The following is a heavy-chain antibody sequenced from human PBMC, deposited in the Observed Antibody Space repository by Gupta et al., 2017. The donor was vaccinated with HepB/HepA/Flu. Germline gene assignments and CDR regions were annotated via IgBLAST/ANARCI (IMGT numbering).Heavy chain of an antibody. D-gene: IGHD3-10*01. V-gene: IGHV3-23*01. Sequence: EVQLLASGGGLVQPGGSLRLPCAASEFTFSNSAMSWVRQAPGKGLEGVSAFIGSGGSTYYADSVKGRFTISRDNSKNTLYLQMNSLRAEDTAVYYCAKGGRYYGPFDYWGQGTLVTVSS. CDR1: EFTFSNSA. CDR3: AKGGRYYGPFDY. J-gene: IGHJ4*02. CDR2: FIGSGGST.